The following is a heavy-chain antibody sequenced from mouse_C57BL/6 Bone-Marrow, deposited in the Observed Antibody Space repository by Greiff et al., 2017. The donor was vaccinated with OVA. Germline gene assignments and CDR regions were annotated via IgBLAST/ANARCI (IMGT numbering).Heavy chain of an antibody. CDR1: GFTFSSYA. CDR3: ARNYYGSLFDY. Sequence: EVQRVESGGGLVKPGGSLKLSCAASGFTFSSYAMSWVRQTPEKRLEWVATISDGGSYTYYPDNVKGRFTISRDNAKNNLYLQMSHLKSEDTAMYYCARNYYGSLFDYWGQGTTLTVSS. D-gene: IGHD1-1*01. CDR2: ISDGGSYT. V-gene: IGHV5-4*01. J-gene: IGHJ2*01.